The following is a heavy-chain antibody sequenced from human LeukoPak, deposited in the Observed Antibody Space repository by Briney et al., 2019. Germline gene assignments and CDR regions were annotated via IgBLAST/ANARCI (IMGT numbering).Heavy chain of an antibody. V-gene: IGHV3-9*01. CDR2: ISWNSGSI. CDR1: GFTFDDYA. CDR3: AKDKGGLVRGVIMPYFDY. D-gene: IGHD3-10*01. J-gene: IGHJ4*02. Sequence: GRSLRLSCAASGFTFDDYAMHWVRQAPGKGLEWVSGISWNSGSIGYADSVKGRFTISRDNAKNSLYLQMNSLRAEDTALYYCAKDKGGLVRGVIMPYFDYWGQGTLVTVSS.